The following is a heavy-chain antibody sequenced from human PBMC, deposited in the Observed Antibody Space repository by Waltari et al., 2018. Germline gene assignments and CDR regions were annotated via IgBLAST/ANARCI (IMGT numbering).Heavy chain of an antibody. D-gene: IGHD1-26*01. CDR1: GFTFSSYG. CDR3: ARDLESGSFTEYFQH. V-gene: IGHV3-74*01. CDR2: INSDGSST. J-gene: IGHJ1*01. Sequence: EVQLVESGGGLVQTGGALRLSCAASGFTFSSYGVHWVRQAPGKGLVWVLRINSDGSSTSYADSVKGRFTISRDNAKNTLYLQMNSLRAEDTAVYYCARDLESGSFTEYFQHWGQGTLVTVSS.